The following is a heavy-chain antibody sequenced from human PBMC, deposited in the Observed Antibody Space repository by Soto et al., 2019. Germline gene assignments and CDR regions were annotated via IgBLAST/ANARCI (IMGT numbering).Heavy chain of an antibody. CDR2: IYHSGST. CDR1: GGSISSGGYY. V-gene: IGHV4-31*03. CDR3: ARGAVPGWFDP. J-gene: IGHJ5*02. Sequence: QVQLQESGPGLVKPSQTLSLTCTVSGGSISSGGYYWSWIRQHPGKGLEWMGYIYHSGSTSYNPSLTGRVTISVDTSKKQFSLQLSSVTAADTAVYYCARGAVPGWFDPWGQGTLVTVSS.